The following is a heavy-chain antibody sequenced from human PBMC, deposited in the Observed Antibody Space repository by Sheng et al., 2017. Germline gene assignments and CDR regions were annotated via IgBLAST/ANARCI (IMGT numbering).Heavy chain of an antibody. CDR3: ARDAIPGTGPRARGWFDP. V-gene: IGHV1-69*13. Sequence: QVQLVESGAEVKKPGSSVKVSCKASGGTFNSYAINWVRQAPGQGLEWMGGIIPIFGTANYAQKFQGRVTITADESTNTAYMELSSLRSEDTAVYYCARDAIPGTGPRARGWFDPWGQGTLVTVSS. CDR2: IIPIFGTA. D-gene: IGHD1-1*01. CDR1: GGTFNSYA. J-gene: IGHJ5*02.